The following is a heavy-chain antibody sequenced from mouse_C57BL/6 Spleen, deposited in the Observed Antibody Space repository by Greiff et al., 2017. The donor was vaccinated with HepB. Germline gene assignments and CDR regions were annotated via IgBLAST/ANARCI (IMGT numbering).Heavy chain of an antibody. Sequence: EVQGVESGGGLVKPGGSLKLSCAASGFTFSSYAMSWVRQTPEKRLEWVATISDGGSYTYYPDNVKGRFTISRDNAKNNLYLQMSHLKSEDTAMYYCARVETTVVATGYFDYWGQGTTLTVSS. D-gene: IGHD1-1*01. CDR2: ISDGGSYT. V-gene: IGHV5-4*01. CDR3: ARVETTVVATGYFDY. CDR1: GFTFSSYA. J-gene: IGHJ2*01.